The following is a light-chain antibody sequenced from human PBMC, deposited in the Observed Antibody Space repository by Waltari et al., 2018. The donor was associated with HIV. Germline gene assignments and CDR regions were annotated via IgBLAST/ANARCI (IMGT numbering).Light chain of an antibody. CDR3: SSYTSSSVL. Sequence: QSALTQPASVSGSPGQSITISCTGTSSDVGGYNYVSWYQQHPGKAPKLMIYEVSNRPSGVSNRFSGSESGNTASLTISGLQAEDEADYYCSSYTSSSVLFGGGTKVTVL. J-gene: IGLJ2*01. V-gene: IGLV2-14*01. CDR1: SSDVGGYNY. CDR2: EVS.